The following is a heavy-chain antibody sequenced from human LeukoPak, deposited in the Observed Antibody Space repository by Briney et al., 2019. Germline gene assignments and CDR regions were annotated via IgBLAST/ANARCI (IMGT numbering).Heavy chain of an antibody. Sequence: SETLSLTCSVSGDSISMYYWNWIRQSPGKGLEWIGYIYHPGSTNYNPSLNSRVTISRDTSTNHFSLKLSSVTAADTAVYFCARGRVSSSSWQSVYYYYLYMDVWGKGSTVTVSS. CDR3: ARGRVSSSSWQSVYYYYLYMDV. J-gene: IGHJ6*03. CDR1: GDSISMYY. CDR2: IYHPGST. V-gene: IGHV4-59*01. D-gene: IGHD6-13*01.